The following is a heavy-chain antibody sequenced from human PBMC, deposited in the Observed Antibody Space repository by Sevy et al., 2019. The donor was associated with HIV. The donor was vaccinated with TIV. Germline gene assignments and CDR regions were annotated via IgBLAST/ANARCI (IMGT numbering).Heavy chain of an antibody. CDR3: AKDRDIVIVLGATALRQ. Sequence: GGSLRLSCAASGFTFDSYAMNWVRQAPGKGLEWVSAISGSALTTYYADSVKGRFTISRDNSKNTLDLQMNSLRAEDTAVYYCAKDRDIVIVLGATALRQWGQGTLVTVSS. CDR2: ISGSALTT. V-gene: IGHV3-23*01. CDR1: GFTFDSYA. D-gene: IGHD2-15*01. J-gene: IGHJ1*01.